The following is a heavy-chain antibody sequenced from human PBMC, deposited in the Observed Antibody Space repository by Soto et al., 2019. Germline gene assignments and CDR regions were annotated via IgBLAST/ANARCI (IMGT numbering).Heavy chain of an antibody. D-gene: IGHD5-18*01. CDR2: ISYDGSNK. CDR1: GFTFSSYG. Sequence: QVQLVESGGGVVQPGRSLRLSCAASGFTFSSYGMYWVRQAPGKGLEWVAVISYDGSNKYYADSVKGRFTISRDNSKNTLYLQMNSLRAEDTAVYYCAKDEGTDTALGGDFYSGMDVWGQGTTVTVSS. J-gene: IGHJ6*02. V-gene: IGHV3-30*18. CDR3: AKDEGTDTALGGDFYSGMDV.